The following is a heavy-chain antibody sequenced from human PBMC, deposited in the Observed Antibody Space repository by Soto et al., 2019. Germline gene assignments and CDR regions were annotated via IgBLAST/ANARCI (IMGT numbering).Heavy chain of an antibody. D-gene: IGHD4-17*01. Sequence: GASVKVSCKASGYTFTGYYMHWGRQAPGQGLEWMGWINPNSGGTNYAQKFQGWVTMTRDTSISTAYMELSRLRSDDTAVYYCARLPTTIRARDYWGQGTLVTVSS. V-gene: IGHV1-2*04. J-gene: IGHJ4*02. CDR1: GYTFTGYY. CDR3: ARLPTTIRARDY. CDR2: INPNSGGT.